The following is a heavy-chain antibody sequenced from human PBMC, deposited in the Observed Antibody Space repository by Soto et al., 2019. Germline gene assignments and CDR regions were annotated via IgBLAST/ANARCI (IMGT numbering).Heavy chain of an antibody. CDR1: GGSFSGYY. CDR3: ARVTGRYYYGMDV. CDR2: INHSGST. J-gene: IGHJ6*02. Sequence: SETLSLTCAVYGGSFSGYYWSWIRQPPGKGLERIGEINHSGSTNYNPSLKSRVTISVDTSKNQFSLKLSSVTPADTAVYYCARVTGRYYYGMDVWGQGTTVTVSS. V-gene: IGHV4-34*01.